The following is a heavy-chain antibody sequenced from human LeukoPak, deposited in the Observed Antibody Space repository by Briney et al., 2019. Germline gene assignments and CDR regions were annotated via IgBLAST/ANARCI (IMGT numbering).Heavy chain of an antibody. J-gene: IGHJ3*02. Sequence: GGSLRLSCAASGFTVSSNYMNWVRQAPGKELEWVSIIYSDGDTYYTDSVKGRFTISRDNSKNTLYLQMNSLRAEDTAMYYCARHQGGWITGGFDIWGQGTLVTVSS. CDR3: ARHQGGWITGGFDI. V-gene: IGHV3-66*04. CDR1: GFTVSSNY. D-gene: IGHD2-2*03. CDR2: IYSDGDT.